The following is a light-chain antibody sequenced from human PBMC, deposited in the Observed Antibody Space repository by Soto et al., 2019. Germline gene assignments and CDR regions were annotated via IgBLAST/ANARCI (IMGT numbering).Light chain of an antibody. CDR1: SSDVGGYNY. CDR3: SSYTSSNTRD. CDR2: EVS. V-gene: IGLV2-14*01. J-gene: IGLJ1*01. Sequence: QSVLTQPASVSGSPGQSITISCTGTSSDVGGYNYVSWYQQHPGKAPKLMIYEVSNRPSGVSNRFSGSKSGNTASLTISGLQAEDEADYYCSSYTSSNTRDFGTGTKLTVL.